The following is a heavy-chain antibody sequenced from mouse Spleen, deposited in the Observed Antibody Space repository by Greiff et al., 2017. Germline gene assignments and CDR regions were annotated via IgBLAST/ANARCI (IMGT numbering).Heavy chain of an antibody. D-gene: IGHD2-12*01. Sequence: VQLQQSGAELVRPGASVTLSCKASGYTFTDYEMHWVKQTPVHGLEWIGAIDPETGGTAYNQKFKGKAILTADKSSSTAYMELRSLTSEDSAVYYCTRSDSYYSYDYWGQGTTLTVSS. CDR1: GYTFTDYE. CDR3: TRSDSYYSYDY. J-gene: IGHJ2*01. V-gene: IGHV1-15*01. CDR2: IDPETGGT.